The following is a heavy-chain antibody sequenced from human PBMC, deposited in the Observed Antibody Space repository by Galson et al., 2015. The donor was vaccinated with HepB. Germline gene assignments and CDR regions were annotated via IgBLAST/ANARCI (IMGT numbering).Heavy chain of an antibody. CDR2: IIPILGIA. CDR3: ARVYSSSWYLDAFDI. J-gene: IGHJ3*02. Sequence: SCKASGGTFSSYTISWVRQAPGQGLEWMGRIIPILGIANYAQKFQGRVTITADKSTSTAYMELSSLRSEDTAVYYCARVYSSSWYLDAFDIWGQGTMVTVSS. CDR1: GGTFSSYT. V-gene: IGHV1-69*02. D-gene: IGHD6-13*01.